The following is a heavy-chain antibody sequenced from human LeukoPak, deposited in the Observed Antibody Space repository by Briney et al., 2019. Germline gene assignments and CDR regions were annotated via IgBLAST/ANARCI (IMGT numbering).Heavy chain of an antibody. CDR1: GFTVSSIH. J-gene: IGHJ4*02. CDR2: ISWNSGSI. CDR3: AKDYSSSWYGYYFDY. V-gene: IGHV3-9*01. Sequence: GGSLRLSCAASGFTVSSIHMSWVRQAPGKGLEWVSGISWNSGSIGYADSVKGRFTISRDNAKNSLYLQMNSLRAEDTALYYCAKDYSSSWYGYYFDYWGQGTLVTVSS. D-gene: IGHD6-13*01.